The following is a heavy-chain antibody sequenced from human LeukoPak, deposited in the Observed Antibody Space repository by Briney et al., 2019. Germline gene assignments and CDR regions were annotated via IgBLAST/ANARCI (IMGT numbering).Heavy chain of an antibody. J-gene: IGHJ5*02. D-gene: IGHD2-2*01. Sequence: ASVKVSCKASGYTFTSYDINWVRQATGQGLEWMGWMNPNSGNTGYAQKFQGRVTMTRNTSISTAYMELSSLRSEDTAVYYCASRYCGSTSCYYNWFDPWGQGTLVTVSS. CDR2: MNPNSGNT. CDR1: GYTFTSYD. V-gene: IGHV1-8*01. CDR3: ASRYCGSTSCYYNWFDP.